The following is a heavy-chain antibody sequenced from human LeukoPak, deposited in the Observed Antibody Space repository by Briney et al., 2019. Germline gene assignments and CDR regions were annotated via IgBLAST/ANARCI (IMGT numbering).Heavy chain of an antibody. CDR3: ARDFWSGYYLVH. Sequence: SETLSLTCTVSGGSISSGGYYWSWIRQHPGKGLEWIGYIYYSGSTYYNPSLKSRVTISVDTSKNQFSLKLSSVTAADTAVYYCARDFWSGYYLVHWGQGTLVTVSS. CDR1: GGSISSGGYY. V-gene: IGHV4-31*03. D-gene: IGHD3-3*01. J-gene: IGHJ4*02. CDR2: IYYSGST.